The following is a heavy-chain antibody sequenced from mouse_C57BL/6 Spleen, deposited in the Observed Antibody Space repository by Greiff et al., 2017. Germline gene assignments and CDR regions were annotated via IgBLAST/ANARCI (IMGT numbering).Heavy chain of an antibody. Sequence: QVHVKQSGAELVKPGASVKISCKASGYAFSSYWMNWVKQRPGKGLEWIGQIYPGDGDTNYNGKFKGKATLTADKSSSTAYMQLSSLTSEDSAVYFCARTPNYYGSPYYFDYWGQGTTLTVSS. CDR1: GYAFSSYW. J-gene: IGHJ2*01. D-gene: IGHD1-1*01. CDR2: IYPGDGDT. CDR3: ARTPNYYGSPYYFDY. V-gene: IGHV1-80*01.